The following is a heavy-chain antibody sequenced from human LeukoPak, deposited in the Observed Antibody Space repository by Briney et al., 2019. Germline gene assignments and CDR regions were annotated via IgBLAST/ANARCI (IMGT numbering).Heavy chain of an antibody. CDR1: GLTFSTYS. CDR2: ISSSGSTI. Sequence: PGGSLRLSCAASGLTFSTYSMNWVRQAPGKGLEWVSYISSSGSTIYYADSVKGRSTISRDNAKNSLYLQMNSLRAEDTAVYYCASAEVWFGETGYLDYWGQGTLVTVSS. V-gene: IGHV3-48*04. D-gene: IGHD3-10*01. CDR3: ASAEVWFGETGYLDY. J-gene: IGHJ4*02.